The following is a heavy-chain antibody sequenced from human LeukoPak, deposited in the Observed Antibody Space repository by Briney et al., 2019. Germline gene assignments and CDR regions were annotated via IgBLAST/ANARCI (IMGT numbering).Heavy chain of an antibody. Sequence: SETLSLTCTVSGGPISSYYWSWIRQPPGKGLEWIGYIYYSGSTNYNPSLKSRDTISVDTSKNQFSLKLSSVTAADTAVYYCARLSSSGWYKFFDYWGQGTLVTVSS. D-gene: IGHD6-19*01. J-gene: IGHJ4*02. CDR2: IYYSGST. CDR1: GGPISSYY. CDR3: ARLSSSGWYKFFDY. V-gene: IGHV4-59*01.